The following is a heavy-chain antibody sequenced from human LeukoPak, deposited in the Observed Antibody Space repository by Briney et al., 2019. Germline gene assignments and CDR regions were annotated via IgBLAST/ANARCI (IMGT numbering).Heavy chain of an antibody. CDR3: ARQRRFGELLYFDY. V-gene: IGHV4-39*01. D-gene: IGHD3-10*01. Sequence: PSETLSLTCTLSGGSIISSSYYWGWIRQPPGKGLEWIASIYYSGSTYYNPSLKSRVTIFVDTSKNQFSLKLSSVTAADTAVYYCARQRRFGELLYFDYWGQGTLVTVSS. CDR2: IYYSGST. J-gene: IGHJ4*02. CDR1: GGSIISSSYY.